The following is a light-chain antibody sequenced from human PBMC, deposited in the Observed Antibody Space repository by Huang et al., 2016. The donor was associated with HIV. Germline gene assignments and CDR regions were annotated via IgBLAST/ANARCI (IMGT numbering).Light chain of an antibody. V-gene: IGKV1-33*01. CDR1: QDNSNY. CDR3: QQYDNLLRT. J-gene: IGKJ2*01. Sequence: DIQMTQSPSSLSASVGDRVTITCQASQDNSNYLNWYQQTPGKDPKLLIYDASNCETGVPSRFSGSGSGTDFTFTISSLQPEDIATYYCQQYDNLLRTFGQGTKLEIK. CDR2: DAS.